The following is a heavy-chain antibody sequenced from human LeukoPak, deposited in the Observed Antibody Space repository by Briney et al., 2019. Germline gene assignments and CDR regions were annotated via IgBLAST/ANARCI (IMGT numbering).Heavy chain of an antibody. CDR1: GFTFSSYW. CDR2: IKQDGSEK. V-gene: IGHV3-7*01. Sequence: GGSLRLSCAASGFTFSSYWMSWVRQAPGKGLEWVANIKQDGSEKYYVDSVKGRFTISRDNAKNSLYLQMNSLRAEDTAVYYCARTVVGGSGRLFDYWGQGTLVTVSS. J-gene: IGHJ4*02. CDR3: ARTVVGGSGRLFDY. D-gene: IGHD3-10*01.